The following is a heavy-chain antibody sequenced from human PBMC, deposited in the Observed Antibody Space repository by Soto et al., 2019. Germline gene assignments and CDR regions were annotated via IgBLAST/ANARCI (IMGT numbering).Heavy chain of an antibody. J-gene: IGHJ5*02. Sequence: GASVKVSCKASGGTFSSYAISWVRQAPGQGLEWMGWMNPNSGNTGYAQKFQGRVTMTRNTSISTAYMELSSLRSEDTAVYYCARVGRLPYYYDSSGYRGAPWFDPWGQGTLVTVSS. CDR3: ARVGRLPYYYDSSGYRGAPWFDP. D-gene: IGHD3-22*01. CDR1: GGTFSSYA. V-gene: IGHV1-8*02. CDR2: MNPNSGNT.